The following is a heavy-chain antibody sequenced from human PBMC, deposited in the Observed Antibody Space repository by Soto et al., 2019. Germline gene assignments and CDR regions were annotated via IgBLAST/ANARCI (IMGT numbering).Heavy chain of an antibody. CDR2: ISGSGGST. V-gene: IGHV3-23*01. Sequence: GGSLRLSCAASGFTFSSYAMSWVRQAPGKGLEWVSAISGSGGSTYYADSVKGRFTISRDNSKNTLYLQMNSLRAEDTAVYYCAKDLTMVRGVIVGVIDYWGQGTLVTVSS. CDR3: AKDLTMVRGVIVGVIDY. J-gene: IGHJ4*02. CDR1: GFTFSSYA. D-gene: IGHD3-10*01.